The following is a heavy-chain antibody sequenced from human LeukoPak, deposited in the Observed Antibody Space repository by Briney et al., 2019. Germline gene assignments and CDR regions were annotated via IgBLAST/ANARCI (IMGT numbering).Heavy chain of an antibody. Sequence: GGSLRLSCAASGFTFSGYSMNWVRQAPGKGLEWVSSISSSSSYIYYADSVKGRFTISRDNAKNSLYLQMNSLRAEDTAVYYCARVSGDYKFDYWGQGTLVTVSS. CDR3: ARVSGDYKFDY. J-gene: IGHJ4*02. V-gene: IGHV3-21*01. CDR1: GFTFSGYS. D-gene: IGHD4-17*01. CDR2: ISSSSSYI.